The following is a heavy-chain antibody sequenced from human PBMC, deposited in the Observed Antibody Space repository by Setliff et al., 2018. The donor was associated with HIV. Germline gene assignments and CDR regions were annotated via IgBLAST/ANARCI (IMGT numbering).Heavy chain of an antibody. CDR3: ARHRPYTNSPPGGPFDM. CDR2: IYPADSDT. Sequence: GESLKISCKASGYSFTAFWIGWVRQFPGKGLEWMGIIYPADSDTRYSPSFQGQVTISADKSINTAYLEWSSLDASDTAIYYCARHRPYTNSPPGGPFDMWGQGTGVTVSS. J-gene: IGHJ3*02. CDR1: GYSFTAFW. D-gene: IGHD6-6*01. V-gene: IGHV5-51*01.